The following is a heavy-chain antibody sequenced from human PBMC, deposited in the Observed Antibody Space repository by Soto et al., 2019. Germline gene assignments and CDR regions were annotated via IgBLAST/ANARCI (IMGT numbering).Heavy chain of an antibody. D-gene: IGHD5-18*01. V-gene: IGHV3-33*01. CDR3: ARDALRYSYGVPGL. CDR2: IWYDGSNK. CDR1: GFTFSSYG. Sequence: QVQLVESGGGVVQPGRSLRLSCAASGFTFSSYGMHWVRQAPGKGLEWVAVIWYDGSNKYYADSVKGRFTISRDNSKNTLYLQMNSLRAEDTAVYYCARDALRYSYGVPGLWGQGTLVTVSS. J-gene: IGHJ4*02.